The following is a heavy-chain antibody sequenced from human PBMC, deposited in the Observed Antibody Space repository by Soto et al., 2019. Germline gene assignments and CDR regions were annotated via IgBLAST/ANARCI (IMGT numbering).Heavy chain of an antibody. CDR3: AADSQLNWFDP. Sequence: SVKVSCKASGFTFTSSAVQWVRQARGQRLEWIGWIVVGSGNTNYAQKFRERVTITRDMSTSTAYMELSSLRSEDTAVYYCAADSQLNWFDPWGQGTLVTVSS. V-gene: IGHV1-58*01. CDR2: IVVGSGNT. CDR1: GFTFTSSA. J-gene: IGHJ5*02. D-gene: IGHD3-10*01.